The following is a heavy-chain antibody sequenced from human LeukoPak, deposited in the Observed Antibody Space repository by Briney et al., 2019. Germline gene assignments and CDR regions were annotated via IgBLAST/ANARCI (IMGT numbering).Heavy chain of an antibody. V-gene: IGHV4-39*01. CDR1: GGSISSSTYY. Sequence: PSETLSLTRTVSGGSISSSTYYWAWIRQSQGLEWIGSIYYSGSTYYNPSLKSRVEISVDTSKNQFSLNLNSVTAADTAVYYCARLHSSGWYLDCWGQGTLVIVSS. CDR2: IYYSGST. D-gene: IGHD6-19*01. CDR3: ARLHSSGWYLDC. J-gene: IGHJ4*02.